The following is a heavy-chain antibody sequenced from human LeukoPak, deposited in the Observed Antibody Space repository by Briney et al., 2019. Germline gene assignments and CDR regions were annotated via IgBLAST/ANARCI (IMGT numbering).Heavy chain of an antibody. CDR2: ISYDVGKK. Sequence: GGTLRLSCAASGFTFSKYGMSWVRQAPGKGLEWVAVISYDVGKKYYADSVKGRFTISRDNSKDTLFLLMNTLRADDTAVYYCAAMTGPTFDYWGQGALVTISS. J-gene: IGHJ4*02. CDR3: AAMTGPTFDY. V-gene: IGHV3-30*03. D-gene: IGHD3-9*01. CDR1: GFTFSKYG.